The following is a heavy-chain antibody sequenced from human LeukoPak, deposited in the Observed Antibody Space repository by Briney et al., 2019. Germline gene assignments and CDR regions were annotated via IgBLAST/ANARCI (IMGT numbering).Heavy chain of an antibody. CDR2: IYYSGST. D-gene: IGHD4-17*01. V-gene: IGHV4-31*03. CDR1: GGSISSGGYY. J-gene: IGHJ6*02. CDR3: ATGGYGDSYYYYYGMDV. Sequence: SETLSLTCTVSGGSISSGGYYWSWIRQHPGKGLEWIGYIYYSGSTYYNPSLKSRVTISVDTSKNQFSLKLSSVTAADTAVYYCATGGYGDSYYYYYGMDVWGQGTTVTVSS.